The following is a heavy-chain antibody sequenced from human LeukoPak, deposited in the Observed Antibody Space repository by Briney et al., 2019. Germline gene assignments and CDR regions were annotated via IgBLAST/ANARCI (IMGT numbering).Heavy chain of an antibody. Sequence: GGSLRLSCAASGFTFSSYSMNWVRQAPGKGLEWVSSISSSSSYIYYADSVQGRFTISRDNADDSVYLQMDSLRVEDTAVYYCARTYDYGVGPPGDAFDNWGQGTLVTVPS. D-gene: IGHD3-3*01. CDR2: ISSSSSYI. V-gene: IGHV3-21*01. CDR3: ARTYDYGVGPPGDAFDN. CDR1: GFTFSSYS. J-gene: IGHJ3*02.